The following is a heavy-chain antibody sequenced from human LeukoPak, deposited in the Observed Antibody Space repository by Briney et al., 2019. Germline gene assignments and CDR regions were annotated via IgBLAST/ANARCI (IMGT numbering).Heavy chain of an antibody. CDR3: ARDVLNWFDP. CDR2: IYYSGST. Sequence: NPSETLSLTCTVSGGSISSYYWSWIRQPPGKGLEWIGYIYYSGSTNYNPSLKSRVTISVDTSKNQFSLKLSSVTAADTAVYYCARDVLNWFDPWGQGTLVTVSS. J-gene: IGHJ5*02. V-gene: IGHV4-59*01. D-gene: IGHD4/OR15-4a*01. CDR1: GGSISSYY.